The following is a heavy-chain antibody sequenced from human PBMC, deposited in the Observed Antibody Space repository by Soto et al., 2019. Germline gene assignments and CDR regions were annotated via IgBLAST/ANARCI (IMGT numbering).Heavy chain of an antibody. V-gene: IGHV3-72*01. Sequence: EVQLVESGGGLVQPGGSLRLSCEVSGFTLSDPYMDWVRQAPGKGLEWVGRSRNKANSFSTAYAPSVKGRFTISRDDSKSSLYLQMNSLKTDDTAVYYCTRIAYNYGPGDYWGQGTLVTVSS. D-gene: IGHD2-21*01. CDR2: SRNKANSFST. CDR1: GFTLSDPY. CDR3: TRIAYNYGPGDY. J-gene: IGHJ4*02.